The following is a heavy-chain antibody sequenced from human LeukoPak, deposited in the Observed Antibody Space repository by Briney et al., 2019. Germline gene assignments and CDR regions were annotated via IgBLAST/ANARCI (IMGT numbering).Heavy chain of an antibody. CDR3: ARVDLYGTIDY. J-gene: IGHJ4*02. V-gene: IGHV4-4*07. CDR2: IYTSGST. D-gene: IGHD2-8*01. CDR1: GGSISSYY. Sequence: SETLSLTCTVSGGSISSYYWSWIRQPAGKGLEWIGRIYTSGSTNYNTSLKSRVTMSVDTSKNQFSLKLNSVTAADTAVYYSARVDLYGTIDYWGQRTLVTVSS.